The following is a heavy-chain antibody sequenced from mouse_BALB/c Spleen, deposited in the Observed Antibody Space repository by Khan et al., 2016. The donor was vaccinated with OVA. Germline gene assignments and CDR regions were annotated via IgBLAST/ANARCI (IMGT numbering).Heavy chain of an antibody. D-gene: IGHD2-10*01. J-gene: IGHJ4*01. Sequence: QIQLVQSGPELKKPGETVKISCKASGYTFTNYGMNWVKQSPGKALMWMGWINTYTGEPTYADDFKGRFAFSLETSASTAYLQINNLKNEDTATYFWARPPYFSYTLDYWGQGTSVTVSS. CDR2: INTYTGEP. CDR1: GYTFTNYG. V-gene: IGHV9-3-1*01. CDR3: ARPPYFSYTLDY.